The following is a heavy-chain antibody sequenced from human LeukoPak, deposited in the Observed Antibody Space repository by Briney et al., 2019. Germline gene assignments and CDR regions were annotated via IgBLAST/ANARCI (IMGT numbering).Heavy chain of an antibody. V-gene: IGHV4-59*08. Sequence: PSETLSLTCIVSGGSISPYYWSWIRQPPGSGLEWIAYIYYSGSTSYNPSLKSRVAISVDTSNNEASLKLSSVIAADTAVYYCARHGYCSGGSCYWDYWGQGTLVTVSS. CDR3: ARHGYCSGGSCYWDY. D-gene: IGHD2-15*01. CDR1: GGSISPYY. J-gene: IGHJ4*02. CDR2: IYYSGST.